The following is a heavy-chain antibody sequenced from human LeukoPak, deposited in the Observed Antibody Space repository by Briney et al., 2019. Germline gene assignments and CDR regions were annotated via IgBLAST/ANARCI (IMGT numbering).Heavy chain of an antibody. CDR3: ARHLGGSASHDAFDI. D-gene: IGHD3-10*01. V-gene: IGHV4-59*08. CDR2: IYYSGST. Sequence: PSETLSLTCTVSGGSISSYYWSWIRQPPGKGLEWIGYIYYSGSTNYSPSLKSRVTISVDTSKNQFSLKLSSVTAADTAVYYCARHLGGSASHDAFDIWGQGTMVTVSS. J-gene: IGHJ3*02. CDR1: GGSISSYY.